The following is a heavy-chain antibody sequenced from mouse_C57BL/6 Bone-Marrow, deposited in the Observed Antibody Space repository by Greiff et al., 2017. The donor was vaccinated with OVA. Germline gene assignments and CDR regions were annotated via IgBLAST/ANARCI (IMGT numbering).Heavy chain of an antibody. CDR3: ARVYSKGDWYFDV. J-gene: IGHJ1*03. D-gene: IGHD2-5*01. CDR1: EYEFPSHD. CDR2: INSDGGST. Sequence: EVKLMESGGGLVQPGESLKLSCESNEYEFPSHDMSWVRKTPEKRLELVAAINSDGGSTYYPDTMERRFIISRDNTKKTLYLQMSSLRSEDTALYYCARVYSKGDWYFDVWGTGTTVTVSS. V-gene: IGHV5-2*01.